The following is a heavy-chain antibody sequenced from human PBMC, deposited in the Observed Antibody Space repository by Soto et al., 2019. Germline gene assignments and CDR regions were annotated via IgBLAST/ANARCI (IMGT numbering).Heavy chain of an antibody. CDR1: GGSISSSSYC. CDR3: ARHVDWFDP. CDR2: IYYSGST. J-gene: IGHJ5*02. Sequence: SETLSLTCTVSGGSISSSSYCWGWIRQPPGKGLEWIGSIYYSGSTYYNPSLKSRVTISVDTSKNQFSLKLSSVTAADTAVYYCARHVDWFDPWGQGTLVTSPQ. V-gene: IGHV4-39*01. D-gene: IGHD2-15*01.